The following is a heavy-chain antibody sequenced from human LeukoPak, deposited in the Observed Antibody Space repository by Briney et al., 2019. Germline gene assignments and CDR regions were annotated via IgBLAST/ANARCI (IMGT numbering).Heavy chain of an antibody. J-gene: IGHJ3*02. D-gene: IGHD4-17*01. CDR3: AGARFGYGDWGFFDI. V-gene: IGHV1-69*04. Sequence: SVKVSCKASGGTFSSYAVSWVRQAPGQGLEWMGRIIPILGIANYAQKFQGRVTITADKSTSTAYMELSSLRSEDTAVYYCAGARFGYGDWGFFDIWGQGTMVTV. CDR1: GGTFSSYA. CDR2: IIPILGIA.